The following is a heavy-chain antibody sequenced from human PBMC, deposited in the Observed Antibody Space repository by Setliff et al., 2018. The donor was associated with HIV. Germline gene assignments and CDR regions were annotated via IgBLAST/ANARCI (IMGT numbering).Heavy chain of an antibody. CDR1: GFTFSNYA. J-gene: IGHJ5*02. V-gene: IGHV3-23*01. D-gene: IGHD2-15*01. Sequence: GGSLRLSCAASGFTFSNYAMGWVRQGPGKGLEWVSTIGAAAYPTHYAESVKGRFTISKDNSNNMLFLQMNSLRTEDTAVYYCARSGGDCSGISCYSLWFDPWGHGTLVTVSS. CDR2: IGAAAYPT. CDR3: ARSGGDCSGISCYSLWFDP.